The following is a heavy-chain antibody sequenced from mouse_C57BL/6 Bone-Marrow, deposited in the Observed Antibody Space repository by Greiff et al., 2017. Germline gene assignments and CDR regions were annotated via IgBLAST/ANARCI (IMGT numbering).Heavy chain of an antibody. CDR2: IDPSDSET. V-gene: IGHV1-52*01. Sequence: QVQLQQPGAELVRPGSSVKLSCKASGYTFTSYWMHWVKQRPIQGLEWIGNIDPSDSETHYNQKFKDKATLTVDKSSSTAYMQLSSLTSEDSAVYYGARDTYDYDDGYYAMDYWGQGTSVTVSS. D-gene: IGHD2-4*01. CDR3: ARDTYDYDDGYYAMDY. J-gene: IGHJ4*01. CDR1: GYTFTSYW.